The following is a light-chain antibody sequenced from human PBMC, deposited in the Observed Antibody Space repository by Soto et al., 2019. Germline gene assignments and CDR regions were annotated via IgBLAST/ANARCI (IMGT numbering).Light chain of an antibody. CDR2: EDT. CDR3: GSYTVNCIWV. J-gene: IGLJ3*02. Sequence: QSVLTQPASVSGSPGQSITISCVGAYNFVSWYQQHPAKAPKVIIYEDTNRPSGVSNRFSGSKSGNTASLTISGLQAEDEADYFCGSYTVNCIWVFGGGTKLTVL. CDR1: GAYNF. V-gene: IGLV2-14*01.